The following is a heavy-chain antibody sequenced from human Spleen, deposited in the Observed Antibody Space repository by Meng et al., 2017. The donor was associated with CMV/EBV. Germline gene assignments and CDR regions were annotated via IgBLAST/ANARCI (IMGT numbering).Heavy chain of an antibody. V-gene: IGHV1-69*05. CDR3: ARLLRVGGPHIAPRPHGMDV. CDR1: GGTFSSYA. CDR2: IIPIFGTA. J-gene: IGHJ6*02. D-gene: IGHD6-6*01. Sequence: SVKVSCKASGGTFSSYAISWVRQAPGQGLEWMGGIIPIFGTANYAQKFQGRVVMTSDTSISTAHMELSRLRSDDTALYYCARLLRVGGPHIAPRPHGMDVWGQGTTVTVSS.